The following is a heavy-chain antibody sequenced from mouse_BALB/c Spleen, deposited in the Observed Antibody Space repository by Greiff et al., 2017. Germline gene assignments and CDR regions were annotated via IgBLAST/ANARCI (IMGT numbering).Heavy chain of an antibody. J-gene: IGHJ2*01. V-gene: IGHV5-12-1*01. CDR2: ISSGGGST. D-gene: IGHD1-1*02. CDR3: ARRGWEGNYLDY. Sequence: DVQLVESGGGLVKPGGSLKLSCAASGFAFSSYDMSWVRQTPEKRLEWVAYISSGGGSTYYPDTVKGRFTISRDNAKNTLYLQMSSLKSEDTAMYYCARRGWEGNYLDYWGQGTTLTVSA. CDR1: GFAFSSYD.